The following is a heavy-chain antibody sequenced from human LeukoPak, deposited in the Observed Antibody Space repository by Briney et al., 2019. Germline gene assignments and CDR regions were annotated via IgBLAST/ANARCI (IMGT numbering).Heavy chain of an antibody. CDR3: ARADRRRPPYSSSWYSENIFDY. D-gene: IGHD6-13*01. J-gene: IGHJ4*02. Sequence: ASVKVSCKASGYTFTSYDINWVRQATGQGLEWMGWMNPNSGNTGYAQKFQGRVTMTRDTSTSTVYMELSSLRSDDTAVYYCARADRRRPPYSSSWYSENIFDYWGQGTLVTVSS. CDR2: MNPNSGNT. CDR1: GYTFTSYD. V-gene: IGHV1-8*01.